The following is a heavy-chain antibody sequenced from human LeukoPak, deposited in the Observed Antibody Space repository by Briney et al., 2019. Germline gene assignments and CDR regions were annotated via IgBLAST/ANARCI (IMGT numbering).Heavy chain of an antibody. Sequence: GGSLRLSCAASGFTFSTYGMHWVRQAPGKGLEWVAFIRYDGSNKYYADSVKGRFTISRDNSKNTVYLQMNSLRAEDTAVYYCAAPGVPAATYYFDYWGQGILVTVSS. CDR3: AAPGVPAATYYFDY. V-gene: IGHV3-30*02. CDR2: IRYDGSNK. J-gene: IGHJ4*02. CDR1: GFTFSTYG. D-gene: IGHD2-2*01.